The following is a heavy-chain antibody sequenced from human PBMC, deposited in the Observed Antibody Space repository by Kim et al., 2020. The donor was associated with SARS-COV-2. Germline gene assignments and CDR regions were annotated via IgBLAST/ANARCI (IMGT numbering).Heavy chain of an antibody. D-gene: IGHD2-2*01. CDR2: ISTHNGDT. CDR1: GYTFIAYG. J-gene: IGHJ5*02. Sequence: ASVKVSCKASGYTFIAYGITWVRQAPGQGLEWMGWISTHNGDTNYAQNFQGRVTMTADTSTTTAYMELRSLRSDDTAVYYCARVPCSSPTCSRLYNWFDPWGQGTLVTVSS. V-gene: IGHV1-18*04. CDR3: ARVPCSSPTCSRLYNWFDP.